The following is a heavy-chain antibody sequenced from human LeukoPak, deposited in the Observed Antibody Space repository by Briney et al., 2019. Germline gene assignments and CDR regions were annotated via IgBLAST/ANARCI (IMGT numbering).Heavy chain of an antibody. CDR3: ARGVRGGVVYYYYYMDV. V-gene: IGHV1-8*01. J-gene: IGHJ6*03. CDR2: MNPNSGNT. D-gene: IGHD2-15*01. Sequence: GASVKVSCKASGYTFTSYDINWVRQATGQGLEWMGWMNPNSGNTGYAHKFQGRVSMTRNTSISTAYMELSSLRSEDTAVYYCARGVRGGVVYYYYYMDVWGKGTTVTVSS. CDR1: GYTFTSYD.